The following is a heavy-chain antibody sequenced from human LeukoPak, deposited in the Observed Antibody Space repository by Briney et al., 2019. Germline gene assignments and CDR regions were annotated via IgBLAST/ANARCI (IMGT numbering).Heavy chain of an antibody. CDR2: IYSGGST. Sequence: PGGSLRLSCAASGFTVSSNYMSWVRQAPWKGQEWVSVIYSGGSTYYADSVKGRFTISRDNSKNTLYLQMNSLRAEDTAVYYCARVLHELGAFDIWGQGTMVTVSP. V-gene: IGHV3-53*01. CDR3: ARVLHELGAFDI. D-gene: IGHD1-26*01. J-gene: IGHJ3*02. CDR1: GFTVSSNY.